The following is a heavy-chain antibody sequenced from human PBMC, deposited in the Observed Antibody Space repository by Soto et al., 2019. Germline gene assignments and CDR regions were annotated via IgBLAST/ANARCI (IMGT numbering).Heavy chain of an antibody. D-gene: IGHD6-13*01. J-gene: IGHJ6*03. V-gene: IGHV4-61*08. Sequence: SETLSLTCTVSGGSISSGGYYWSWIRQPPGKGLEWIGYIYYSGSTNYNPSLKSRVTISVDTSKNQFSLKLSSVTAADTAVYYCARGIAAAGTGIRDGYYYMDVWGKGTTVTVSS. CDR1: GGSISSGGYY. CDR3: ARGIAAAGTGIRDGYYYMDV. CDR2: IYYSGST.